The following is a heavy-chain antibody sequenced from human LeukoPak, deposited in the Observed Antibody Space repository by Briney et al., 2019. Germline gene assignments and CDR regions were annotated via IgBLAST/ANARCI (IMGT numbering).Heavy chain of an antibody. CDR1: GFTFSSYW. CDR3: ARVSGMGALIEARQGNYFDY. Sequence: AGGSLRLSCAASGFTFSSYWMSRVRQAPGKGLEWVANIRQDGSEKYYVDSVKGRFTISRDNAKNSLYLQMNSLRAEDTAVYYCARVSGMGALIEARQGNYFDYWGQGTLVTVSS. V-gene: IGHV3-7*01. CDR2: IRQDGSEK. J-gene: IGHJ4*02. D-gene: IGHD6-6*01.